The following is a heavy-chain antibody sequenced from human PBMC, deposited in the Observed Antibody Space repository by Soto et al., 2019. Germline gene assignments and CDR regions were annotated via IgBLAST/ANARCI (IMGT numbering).Heavy chain of an antibody. Sequence: SETLSLTCTVSGGSISSGGYYWSWIRQHPGKGLEWIGYIYYSGTTYYNPSLKSRVTISVDTSKNQFSLKLSSVTAADTAVYYCARVWGGAFDIWGQGTMVTVSS. J-gene: IGHJ3*02. CDR2: IYYSGTT. D-gene: IGHD3-10*01. V-gene: IGHV4-31*03. CDR1: GGSISSGGYY. CDR3: ARVWGGAFDI.